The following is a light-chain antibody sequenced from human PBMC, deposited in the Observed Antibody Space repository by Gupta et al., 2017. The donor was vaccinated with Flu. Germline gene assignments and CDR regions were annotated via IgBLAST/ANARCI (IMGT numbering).Light chain of an antibody. CDR1: QSISFY. J-gene: IGKJ1*01. CDR3: QQKDSTPRT. Sequence: PSSLSASVGDRVSLTCLASQSISFYLTWYQQKPGQAPKLLIYAASNLESGVPSRFSGSGSGTDFTLTIISLQPEDFATYYCQQKDSTPRTFGQGTKVETK. CDR2: AAS. V-gene: IGKV1-39*01.